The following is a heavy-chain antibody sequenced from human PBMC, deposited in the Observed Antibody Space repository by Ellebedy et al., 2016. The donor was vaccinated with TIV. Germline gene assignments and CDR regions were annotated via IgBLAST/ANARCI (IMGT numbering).Heavy chain of an antibody. Sequence: GGSLRLXXAASAFTFSDHYLDCVRQAPGKGLEWVGRIRNKANSYTTEYAASVKGRFTISRDDSKSSLYLQMSSLKTEDTAVYYCARSRADYGSRYFDSWGQGALVTVSS. CDR1: AFTFSDHY. CDR3: ARSRADYGSRYFDS. J-gene: IGHJ4*02. V-gene: IGHV3-72*01. CDR2: IRNKANSYTT. D-gene: IGHD3-10*01.